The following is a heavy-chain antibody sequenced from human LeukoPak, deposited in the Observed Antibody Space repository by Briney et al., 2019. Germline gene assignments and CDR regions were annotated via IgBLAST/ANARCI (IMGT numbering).Heavy chain of an antibody. CDR3: ARENVILAYGMDV. D-gene: IGHD3/OR15-3a*01. Sequence: SQTLSLTCTVSGGSISSGGYYWGWLRQHPGTGLEGLGYIYYSGSTYYNPSLKRRVTISVDTSKNQFSLMLSSVTAADTAVYYCARENVILAYGMDVWGQGTTVTVSS. CDR2: IYYSGST. J-gene: IGHJ6*02. V-gene: IGHV4-31*03. CDR1: GGSISSGGYY.